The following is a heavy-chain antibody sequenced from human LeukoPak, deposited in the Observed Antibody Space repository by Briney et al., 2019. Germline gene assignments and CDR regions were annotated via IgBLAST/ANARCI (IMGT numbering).Heavy chain of an antibody. CDR1: GFTLGDYA. J-gene: IGHJ4*02. CDR3: TRVEPLPSSGIEVAADY. CDR2: IRSKAYDSTT. V-gene: IGHV3-49*04. D-gene: IGHD6-19*01. Sequence: GRSLRLSCRASGFTLGDYAMAWVRQAPGKGLEWVGPIRSKAYDSTTQYAASVKGRFTISRDDSKSIAYLQMNSLKTEDTAVYYCTRVEPLPSSGIEVAADYWGQGTLVTVSS.